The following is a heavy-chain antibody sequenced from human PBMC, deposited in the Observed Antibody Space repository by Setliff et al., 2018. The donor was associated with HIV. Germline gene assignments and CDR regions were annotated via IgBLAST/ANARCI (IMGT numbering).Heavy chain of an antibody. CDR3: ARGGSSSRYYYYYMDV. CDR1: GYTFTSYY. Sequence: ASVKVSCKASGYTFTSYYMHWVRQAPGQGLEWMGIINPSGGSTSYAQKFQGRVTMTRDTSTSTVYMELSSLRSEDTAVYHCARGGSSSRYYYYYMDVWGKGTTVTVSS. V-gene: IGHV1-46*01. D-gene: IGHD6-6*01. CDR2: INPSGGST. J-gene: IGHJ6*03.